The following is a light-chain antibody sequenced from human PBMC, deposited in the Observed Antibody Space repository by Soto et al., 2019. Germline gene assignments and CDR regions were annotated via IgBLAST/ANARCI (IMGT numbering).Light chain of an antibody. CDR2: EVS. J-gene: IGLJ1*01. Sequence: ALTQPASVSGSPGQSITISCTGTNSDVGGYNYVSWYQLHPGKAPKLMVYEVSNRPSGVSNRFSGSKSGNTASLTISGLQAEDEADYYCSSYTSSTAYVFGTGTKVTVL. V-gene: IGLV2-14*01. CDR1: NSDVGGYNY. CDR3: SSYTSSTAYV.